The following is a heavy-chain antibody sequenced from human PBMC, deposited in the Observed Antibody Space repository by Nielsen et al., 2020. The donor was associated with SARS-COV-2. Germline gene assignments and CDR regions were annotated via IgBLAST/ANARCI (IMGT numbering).Heavy chain of an antibody. D-gene: IGHD2-15*01. CDR3: AKGWTAIVVVPSGGVDY. V-gene: IGHV3-30*18. CDR1: GFTFSTYG. J-gene: IGHJ4*02. Sequence: GGSLRLSCAASGFTFSTYGMHWVRQAPGKGLERVAAISYDGSNKYYVDSVKGRFTISRDNSKNTLYLQMSSLREEDTAVYYCAKGWTAIVVVPSGGVDYWGQGTLITVSS. CDR2: ISYDGSNK.